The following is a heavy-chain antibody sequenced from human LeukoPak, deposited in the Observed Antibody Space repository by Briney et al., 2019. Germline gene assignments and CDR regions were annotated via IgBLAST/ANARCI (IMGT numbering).Heavy chain of an antibody. J-gene: IGHJ6*03. CDR1: GGSFSGYY. V-gene: IGHV4-34*01. Sequence: SETLSLTCAVYGGSFSGYYWSWIRQPPGKELEWIGEINHSGSTNYNPSLKSRVTISVDTSKNQFSLKLSSVTAADTAVYYCARGKPPYSCIAVAGTKHYYYYYMDVWGKGTTVTVSS. CDR3: ARGKPPYSCIAVAGTKHYYYYYMDV. CDR2: INHSGST. D-gene: IGHD6-19*01.